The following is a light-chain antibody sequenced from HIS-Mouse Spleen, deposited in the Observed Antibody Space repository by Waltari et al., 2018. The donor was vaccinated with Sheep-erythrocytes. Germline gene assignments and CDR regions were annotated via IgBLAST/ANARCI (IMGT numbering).Light chain of an antibody. CDR3: CSYAGSYNHV. V-gene: IGLV2-11*01. J-gene: IGLJ1*01. CDR1: SSDVGGDHY. CDR2: DVS. Sequence: QSALTQPRSVSGSPGPSVTISCPGPSSDVGGDHYVYWYQQHPGKAPKLMIYDVSKRPSGVPDRFSGSKSGNTASLTISGLQAEDEADYYCCSYAGSYNHVFATGTKVTVL.